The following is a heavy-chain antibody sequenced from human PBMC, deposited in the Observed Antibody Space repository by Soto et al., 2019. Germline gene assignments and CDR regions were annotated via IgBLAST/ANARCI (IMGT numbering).Heavy chain of an antibody. CDR2: IGWSDSKT. CDR1: GLTFTSYN. V-gene: IGHV3-48*02. D-gene: IGHD3-22*01. J-gene: IGHJ4*02. CDR3: ASEYSDTSGYFDY. Sequence: GVLRLSCAASGLTFTSYNINWVRQAPGKGLEWVSHIGWSDSKTYYADSVKGRFTISRDSAKNSLYLQMNSLSDEDTAVYYCASEYSDTSGYFDYWRQGTLVTVSS.